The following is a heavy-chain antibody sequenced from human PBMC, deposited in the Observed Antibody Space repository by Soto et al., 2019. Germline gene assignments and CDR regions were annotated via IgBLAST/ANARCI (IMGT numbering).Heavy chain of an antibody. CDR3: ARDDSQEGYNPRAFDY. Sequence: ASVKVSCKASGYTFTSYGISWVRQAPGQGLEWMGWISAYNGNTNYAQKLQGRVTMTTDTSTSTANMEQRSLRSDDTAVYYCARDDSQEGYNPRAFDYWGQGPLVTVSS. D-gene: IGHD5-12*01. CDR1: GYTFTSYG. CDR2: ISAYNGNT. J-gene: IGHJ4*02. V-gene: IGHV1-18*01.